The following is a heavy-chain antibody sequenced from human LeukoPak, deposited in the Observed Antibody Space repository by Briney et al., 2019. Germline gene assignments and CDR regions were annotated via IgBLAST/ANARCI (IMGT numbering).Heavy chain of an antibody. V-gene: IGHV4-39*07. D-gene: IGHD6-19*01. CDR2: IYYSGST. CDR3: AREGASSGWSRRAFDI. Sequence: SETLSLTCTVSGGSISSSSYYWGWIRQPPGKGLEWIGSIYYSGSTYYNPSLKSRVTISVDTSKNQFSLKLSSVTAADTAVYYCAREGASSGWSRRAFDIWGQGTMATVSS. J-gene: IGHJ3*02. CDR1: GGSISSSSYY.